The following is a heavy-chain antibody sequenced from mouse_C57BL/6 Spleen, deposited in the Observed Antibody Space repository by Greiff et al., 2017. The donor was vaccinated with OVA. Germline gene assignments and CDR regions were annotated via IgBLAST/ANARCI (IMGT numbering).Heavy chain of an antibody. Sequence: EVKLMESGGGLVQPGGSLSLSCAASGFTFTDYYMSWVRQPPGKALEWLGFIRNKANGYTTEDSVYVKGRFTISSANYHLILYLRMNTLRAEDSATYNCARYDGYYDYAMDYWGQGTSVTVSS. V-gene: IGHV7-3*01. CDR3: ARYDGYYDYAMDY. J-gene: IGHJ4*01. CDR1: GFTFTDYY. D-gene: IGHD2-3*01. CDR2: IRNKANGYTT.